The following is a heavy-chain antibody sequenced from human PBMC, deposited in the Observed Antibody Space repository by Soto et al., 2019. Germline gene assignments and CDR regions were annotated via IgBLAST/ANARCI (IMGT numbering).Heavy chain of an antibody. CDR2: ITSSSDTI. D-gene: IGHD1-20*01. J-gene: IGHJ4*02. CDR1: GFTFSSFH. V-gene: IGHV3-48*01. Sequence: GGSLRLSCAASGFTFSSFHMNWVRQAPGRGLEWVAYITSSSDTIYYSDSVKGRFTISRDNGKNSLFLQMNSLRAEDTAVYYCAKPPDYNWNDYWGQGTLVTVSS. CDR3: AKPPDYNWNDY.